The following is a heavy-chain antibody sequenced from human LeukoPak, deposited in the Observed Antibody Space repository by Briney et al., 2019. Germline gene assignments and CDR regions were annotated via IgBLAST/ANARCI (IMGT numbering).Heavy chain of an antibody. D-gene: IGHD3-3*01. Sequence: GSPRLSCAASGFTFSNYKMNWVRQPPGKGLEWIGEVLVVGRNNYNPSLKSRLIMSVDLPENHISLKLTSVTAADTAVYYCAREGGFYRPLDYSGQGTLVTVSS. CDR2: VLVVGRN. CDR1: GFTFSNYKM. J-gene: IGHJ4*02. CDR3: AREGGFYRPLDY. V-gene: IGHV4-4*02.